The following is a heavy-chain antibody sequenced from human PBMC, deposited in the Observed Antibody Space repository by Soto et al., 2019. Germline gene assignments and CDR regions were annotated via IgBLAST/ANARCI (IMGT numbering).Heavy chain of an antibody. CDR2: MNPNSGNT. CDR3: AIGELLWFGELLR. V-gene: IGHV1-8*01. CDR1: GYTFTSYD. D-gene: IGHD3-10*01. J-gene: IGHJ4*02. Sequence: QVQLVQSGAEVKKPGASVKVSCKASGYTFTSYDITWVRQATGQGLEWMGWMNPNSGNTGNAQKFQGRVTMTRNTSISAAYMELSSLRSEDTAVYDCAIGELLWFGELLRWGQGTLVTVSS.